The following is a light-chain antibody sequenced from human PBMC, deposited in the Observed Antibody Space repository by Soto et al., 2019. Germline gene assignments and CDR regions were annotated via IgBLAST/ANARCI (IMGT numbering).Light chain of an antibody. CDR1: QSVSTS. V-gene: IGKV3-11*01. CDR2: DAS. J-gene: IGKJ1*01. CDR3: QQRDNWPRT. Sequence: DTVLTQSPATLSLSPGERATLSCRASQSVSTSLAWYQQKVGQTPRLLIYDASKRATGTPARFSGSGSGTDFTLTISSLESEDFAVYYCQQRDNWPRTFCQGTKVEIK.